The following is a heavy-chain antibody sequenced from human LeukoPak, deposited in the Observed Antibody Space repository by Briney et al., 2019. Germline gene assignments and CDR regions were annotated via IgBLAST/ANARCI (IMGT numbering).Heavy chain of an antibody. D-gene: IGHD2-15*01. CDR2: IIPIFGTA. CDR1: GGTFSSYA. Sequence: SVKVSCKASGGTFSSYAISWVRQAPGQGLEWMGGIIPIFGTANYAQKFQGRVTITADESTSTAYMELSSLRSEDTAVYYCAREGYCSGGSCYPQGAFDIWGQGTMVTVSS. J-gene: IGHJ3*02. V-gene: IGHV1-69*01. CDR3: AREGYCSGGSCYPQGAFDI.